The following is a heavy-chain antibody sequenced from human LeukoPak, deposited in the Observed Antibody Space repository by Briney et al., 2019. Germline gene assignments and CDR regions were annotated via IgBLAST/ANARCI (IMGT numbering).Heavy chain of an antibody. Sequence: GGSLRLSCAASGFTFSSYEMNWVRQAPGKGLEWVSYISSSGSTIYYADSVKGRLTISRDNAKKSLYLQMNSLRADDTAVYYCARDTDGSLDYWGQGILVTVAS. D-gene: IGHD1-26*01. CDR2: ISSSGSTI. V-gene: IGHV3-48*03. CDR3: ARDTDGSLDY. J-gene: IGHJ4*02. CDR1: GFTFSSYE.